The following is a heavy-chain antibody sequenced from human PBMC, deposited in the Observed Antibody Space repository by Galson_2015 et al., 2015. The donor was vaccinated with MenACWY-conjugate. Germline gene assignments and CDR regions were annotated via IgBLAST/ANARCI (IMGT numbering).Heavy chain of an antibody. J-gene: IGHJ3*01. CDR1: GFTFSNSW. CDR2: IKQDGSGK. CDR3: ARAKEQWLSKTFDL. Sequence: SLRLSCATSGFTFSNSWMGWVRQAPGKGLAWVANIKQDGSGKYYVDSVKGRFIISRDNAKNSLFLQMDSLRAEDTALYYCARAKEQWLSKTFDLWAKGQWSPSPQ. V-gene: IGHV3-7*01. D-gene: IGHD6-19*01.